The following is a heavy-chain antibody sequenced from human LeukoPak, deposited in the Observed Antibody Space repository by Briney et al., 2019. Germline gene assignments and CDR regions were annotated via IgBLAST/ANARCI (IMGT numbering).Heavy chain of an antibody. CDR1: GGTFSSYA. J-gene: IGHJ4*02. Sequence: SVKVSCKASGGTFSSYAISWVRQAPGQGLEWTGRIIPILGIANYAQKFQGRVTITADKSTSTAYMELSSLRSEDTAVYYCGSGSYYEGFDYWGQGTLVTVSS. CDR3: GSGSYYEGFDY. CDR2: IIPILGIA. D-gene: IGHD3-10*01. V-gene: IGHV1-69*04.